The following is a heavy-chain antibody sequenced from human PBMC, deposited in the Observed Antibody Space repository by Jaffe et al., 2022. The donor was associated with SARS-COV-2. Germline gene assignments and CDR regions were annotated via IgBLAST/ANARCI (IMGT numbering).Heavy chain of an antibody. Sequence: QVQLVESGGGVVQPGRSLRLSCAASGFTFSSYGMHWVRQAPGKGLEWVAGIWYDGSNKYYADSVKGRFTISRDNSKNTLFLQMNSLRAEDTAVYYCASEMTIVVGTTKDAFDIWGQGTMVTVSS. CDR2: IWYDGSNK. V-gene: IGHV3-33*01. D-gene: IGHD1-26*01. CDR1: GFTFSSYG. CDR3: ASEMTIVVGTTKDAFDI. J-gene: IGHJ3*02.